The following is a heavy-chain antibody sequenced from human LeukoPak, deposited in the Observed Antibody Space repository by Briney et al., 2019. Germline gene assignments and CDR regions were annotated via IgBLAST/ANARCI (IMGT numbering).Heavy chain of an antibody. D-gene: IGHD6-13*01. Sequence: GGSLRLSCAASRFTFSSYSMNWVRQAPGKGLEWVSSISSSSSYIYYADSVKGRFTISRDNAKNSLYLQMNSLRAEDTAVYYCARDISAAGTCFDYWGQGTLVTVSS. CDR3: ARDISAAGTCFDY. CDR2: ISSSSSYI. V-gene: IGHV3-21*01. J-gene: IGHJ4*02. CDR1: RFTFSSYS.